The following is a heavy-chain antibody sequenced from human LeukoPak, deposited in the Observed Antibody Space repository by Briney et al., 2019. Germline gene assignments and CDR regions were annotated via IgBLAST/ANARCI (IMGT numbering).Heavy chain of an antibody. CDR2: IKSTIHGGTT. Sequence: GGSLRLSCAASGFTFSNAWMSWVRQAPGKGLEWVGRIKSTIHGGTTDYAAPVKGRFTISRDDSKNTAYLQMDSLKTEDTAVYYCTGNYYGSGSYADFDYWGQGTLVTVSS. J-gene: IGHJ4*02. D-gene: IGHD3-10*01. CDR1: GFTFSNAW. V-gene: IGHV3-15*01. CDR3: TGNYYGSGSYADFDY.